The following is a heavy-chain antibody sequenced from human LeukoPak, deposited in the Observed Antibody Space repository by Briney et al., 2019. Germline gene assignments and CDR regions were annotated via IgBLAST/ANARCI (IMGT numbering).Heavy chain of an antibody. J-gene: IGHJ4*02. V-gene: IGHV5-51*01. D-gene: IGHD2-15*01. CDR2: IYPGDSDT. CDR3: ARRAHCSGGSCYGDY. CDR1: GYSFTSYW. Sequence: GESLKISCKGSGYSFTSYWIGWVRQMPGKGLEWMGIIYPGDSDTRYSPSFQDQVTISADKSISTAYLQWSSLKASDTAMYYCARRAHCSGGSCYGDYWGQGTLVTVSS.